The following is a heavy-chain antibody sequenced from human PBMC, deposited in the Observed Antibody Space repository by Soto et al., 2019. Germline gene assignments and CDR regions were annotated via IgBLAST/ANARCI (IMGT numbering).Heavy chain of an antibody. J-gene: IGHJ4*02. CDR3: ARHHDAGYYFED. CDR1: GGSISSSTYY. CDR2: VYNTGGT. Sequence: ASETLSLTCTVSGGSISSSTYYWVWVRQPPGKGLEWIGRVYNTGGTFYNPSFQSRVTISVDTSRNQFSLRMNSVTAADTAIYYCARHHDAGYYFEDWGQGTQVTVSS. V-gene: IGHV4-39*01.